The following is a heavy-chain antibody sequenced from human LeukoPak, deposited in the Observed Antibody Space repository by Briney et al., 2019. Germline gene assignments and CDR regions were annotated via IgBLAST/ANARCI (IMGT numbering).Heavy chain of an antibody. CDR1: GFTVSSNY. Sequence: GGSLRLSCAASGFTVSSNYMNWVRRAPGKGLEWVSYIHSSGRTIYYADSVKGRFTISRDNAKNSLYLQMNSLRAEDTAVYYCVRDPNALDYWGQGVLVTVSS. V-gene: IGHV3-48*01. CDR2: IHSSGRTI. J-gene: IGHJ4*02. CDR3: VRDPNALDY. D-gene: IGHD2-2*01.